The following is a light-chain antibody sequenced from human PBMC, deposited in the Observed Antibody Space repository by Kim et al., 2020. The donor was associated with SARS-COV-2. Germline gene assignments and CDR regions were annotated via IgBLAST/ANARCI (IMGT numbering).Light chain of an antibody. V-gene: IGKV2-30*01. CDR1: QSLVYSNGNTF. J-gene: IGKJ4*01. CDR3: MQGTHWPLT. Sequence: TASIYGRNSQSLVYSNGNTFLNWFHQRPGQSPRRLIYHVSNRDSGVPDRFSGSGSGTDFTLKISRVEAEDVGVYYCMQGTHWPLTFGGGTKVDIK. CDR2: HVS.